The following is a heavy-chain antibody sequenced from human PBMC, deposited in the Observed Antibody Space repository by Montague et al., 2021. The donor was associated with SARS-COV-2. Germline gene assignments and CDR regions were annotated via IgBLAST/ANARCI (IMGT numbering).Heavy chain of an antibody. V-gene: IGHV6-1*01. CDR3: ARIPVGSKYYFDF. CDR2: TYYRSKRYN. D-gene: IGHD2-2*01. J-gene: IGHJ4*02. CDR1: GDSVSSNIAT. Sequence: CAISGDSVSSNIATWNWIRQTPSRALEWLGRTYYRSKRYNDYAESVKSRITIDPDTSKHQFSLHLNSVTPEDTAVYYCARIPVGSKYYFDFWGQGTLVTVSS.